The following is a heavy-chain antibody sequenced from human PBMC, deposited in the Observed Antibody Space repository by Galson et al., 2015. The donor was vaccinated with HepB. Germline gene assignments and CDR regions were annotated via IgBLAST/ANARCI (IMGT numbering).Heavy chain of an antibody. J-gene: IGHJ4*02. CDR1: GGSISGGGYS. CDR2: IYHSGST. D-gene: IGHD3-10*01. CDR3: ARSEGYGSGSWAHFDY. V-gene: IGHV4-30-2*01. Sequence: TLSLTCAVSGGSISGGGYSWSWIRQPPGKGLEWIGYIYHSGSTYYNPSLKSRVTISIDRSKNQFSLKLSSVTAADTAVYYCARSEGYGSGSWAHFDYWGQGTLVTVSS.